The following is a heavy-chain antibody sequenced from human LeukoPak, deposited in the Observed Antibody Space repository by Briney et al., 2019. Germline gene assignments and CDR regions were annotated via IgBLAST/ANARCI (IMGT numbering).Heavy chain of an antibody. J-gene: IGHJ5*02. D-gene: IGHD6-13*01. CDR2: INPNSGGT. V-gene: IGHV1-2*02. CDR3: ARDLLSSSWYKNWFDP. Sequence: GASVKVSCKASGYTFTGYYMHWVRQAPGQGLEWMGWINPNSGGTNYAQKFQGRVTMTRDTSMSTAYMELSRLRSDDTAVYYCARDLLSSSWYKNWFDPWGQGTLVTVSS. CDR1: GYTFTGYY.